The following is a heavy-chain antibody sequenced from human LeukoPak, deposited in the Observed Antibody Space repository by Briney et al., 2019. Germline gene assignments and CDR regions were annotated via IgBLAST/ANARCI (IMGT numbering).Heavy chain of an antibody. CDR2: IIPIFGIA. Sequence: ASVKVSCKASGGTFSSYAISWVRQAPGQGLEWMGRIIPIFGIANYAQKFQGRVTITADKSTSTAHMELSSLRSEDTAVYYCARDYYDSSGYYYPAWGQGTLVTVSS. D-gene: IGHD3-22*01. CDR1: GGTFSSYA. J-gene: IGHJ4*02. V-gene: IGHV1-69*04. CDR3: ARDYYDSSGYYYPA.